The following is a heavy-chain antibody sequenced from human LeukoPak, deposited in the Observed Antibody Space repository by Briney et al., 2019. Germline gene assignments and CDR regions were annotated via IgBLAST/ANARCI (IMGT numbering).Heavy chain of an antibody. CDR3: ASVAGVPAARGPSIDYYYYGMDV. J-gene: IGHJ6*02. Sequence: GASVKVSCKASGYTFTGYYMHWVRQAPGQGLEWMGWINPNSGGTNYAQKFQGRVTMTRDTSISTAYMELSRLRSDDTAVYYCASVAGVPAARGPSIDYYYYGMDVWGQGTTVTVFS. CDR2: INPNSGGT. V-gene: IGHV1-2*02. CDR1: GYTFTGYY. D-gene: IGHD2-2*01.